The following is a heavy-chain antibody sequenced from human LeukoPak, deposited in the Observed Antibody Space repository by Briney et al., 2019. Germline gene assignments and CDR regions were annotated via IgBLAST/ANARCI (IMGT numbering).Heavy chain of an antibody. CDR1: GDSISSGSYY. V-gene: IGHV4-61*02. Sequence: SETLSLTCTVSGDSISSGSYYWSWIRRPAGKGLEWIGRIYTSGSTNYNPSLKSRVTISVDTSKNQFSLKLSSVTAADTAVYYCAREYSSSWLRAFDIWGQGTMGTVSS. J-gene: IGHJ3*02. CDR2: IYTSGST. CDR3: AREYSSSWLRAFDI. D-gene: IGHD6-13*01.